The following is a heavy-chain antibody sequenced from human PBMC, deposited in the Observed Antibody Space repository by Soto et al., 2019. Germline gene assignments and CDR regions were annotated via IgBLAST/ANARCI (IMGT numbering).Heavy chain of an antibody. CDR1: GYTFTGYY. J-gene: IGHJ5*02. CDR2: INPNSGGT. V-gene: IGHV1-2*02. Sequence: ASVKVSCKASGYTFTGYYMHWVRQAPGQGLEWMGWINPNSGGTNYAQKFQGRVTMTRDTSISTAYMELSRLRSDDTAVYYCARNRLPWRGSTDPPSRAWFDPWGQGTLVTVS. CDR3: ARNRLPWRGSTDPPSRAWFDP. D-gene: IGHD3-3*01.